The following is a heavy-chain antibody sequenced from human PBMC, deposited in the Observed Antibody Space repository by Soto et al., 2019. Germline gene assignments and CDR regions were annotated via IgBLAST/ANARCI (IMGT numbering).Heavy chain of an antibody. J-gene: IGHJ4*02. D-gene: IGHD3-16*02. V-gene: IGHV4-4*07. CDR1: GGSISSYY. Sequence: PSETLSLTCTVSGGSISSYYWSWIRQPAGKGLEWIGRIYTSGSTNYNPSLKSRVTMSVDTSKNQFSLKLSSVTAADTAVYYCARTVSVMITFGGVIDLGLFDYWGQGTLVTVS. CDR3: ARTVSVMITFGGVIDLGLFDY. CDR2: IYTSGST.